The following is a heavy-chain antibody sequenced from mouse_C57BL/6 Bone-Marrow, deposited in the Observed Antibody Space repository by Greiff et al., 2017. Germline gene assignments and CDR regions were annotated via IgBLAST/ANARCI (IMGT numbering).Heavy chain of an antibody. V-gene: IGHV14-4*01. CDR3: TTVTPLYYYAMDY. CDR2: IDPENGDT. Sequence: EVQLQQSGAELVRPGASVKLSCTASGFNIKDDYMHWVKQRPEQGLEWIGWIDPENGDTEYASKFQGKATITADTSSNTAYLQLSSLTSEDTAVYYCTTVTPLYYYAMDYWGQGTSVTVSS. J-gene: IGHJ4*01. CDR1: GFNIKDDY. D-gene: IGHD2-12*01.